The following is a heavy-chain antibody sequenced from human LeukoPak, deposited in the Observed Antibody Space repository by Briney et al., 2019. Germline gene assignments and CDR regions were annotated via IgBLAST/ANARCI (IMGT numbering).Heavy chain of an antibody. CDR1: GFTFSSYA. Sequence: GGSLRLSCAASGFTFSSYAMSWVRQAPGKGLEWVSAISGSGGSTYYADSVKDRFTISRDNSKNTLYLQMNSLRAEDTAVYYCAKDPPGITIFGVVIIRNWFDPWGQGTLVTVSS. D-gene: IGHD3-3*01. CDR3: AKDPPGITIFGVVIIRNWFDP. J-gene: IGHJ5*02. V-gene: IGHV3-23*01. CDR2: ISGSGGST.